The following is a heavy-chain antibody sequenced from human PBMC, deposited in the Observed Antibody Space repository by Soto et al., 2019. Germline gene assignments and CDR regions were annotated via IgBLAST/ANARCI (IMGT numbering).Heavy chain of an antibody. CDR3: AREGGAIEQWPTPLDY. CDR2: IYYSGST. Sequence: QVQLQESGPGLVKPSETLSLTCTVSGGSISSYYWSWIRQPPGKGLEWIGYIYYSGSTNYNPSLKSRVTISVDTSKNQFSLKLSSVTAADTAVYYCAREGGAIEQWPTPLDYWGQGTLVTVSS. V-gene: IGHV4-59*01. D-gene: IGHD6-19*01. J-gene: IGHJ4*02. CDR1: GGSISSYY.